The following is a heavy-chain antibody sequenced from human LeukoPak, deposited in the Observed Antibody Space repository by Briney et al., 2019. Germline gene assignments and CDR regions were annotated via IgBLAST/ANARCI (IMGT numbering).Heavy chain of an antibody. CDR1: GYTFTGYY. Sequence: GASAKVSCKASGYTFTGYYMHWVRQAPGQGLEWMGWINPNSGGTNYAQKFQGRVTMTRDTSISTAYMELSRLRSDDTAVYYCAREPTVTTGTYGMDVWGQGTTVTVSS. D-gene: IGHD4-17*01. J-gene: IGHJ6*02. V-gene: IGHV1-2*02. CDR3: AREPTVTTGTYGMDV. CDR2: INPNSGGT.